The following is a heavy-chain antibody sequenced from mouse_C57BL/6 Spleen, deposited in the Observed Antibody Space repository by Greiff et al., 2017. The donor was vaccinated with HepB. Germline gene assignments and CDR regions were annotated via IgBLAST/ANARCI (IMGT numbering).Heavy chain of an antibody. CDR2: IRNKANGYTT. CDR3: ARKRDFITTVVAHWYFDV. D-gene: IGHD1-1*01. V-gene: IGHV7-3*01. Sequence: VQLKESGGGLVQPGGSLSLSCAASGFTFTDYYMSWVRQPPGKALEWLGFIRNKANGYTTEYSASVKGRFTISRDNSQSILYLQMNALRAEDSATYYCARKRDFITTVVAHWYFDVWGTGTTVTVSS. J-gene: IGHJ1*03. CDR1: GFTFTDYY.